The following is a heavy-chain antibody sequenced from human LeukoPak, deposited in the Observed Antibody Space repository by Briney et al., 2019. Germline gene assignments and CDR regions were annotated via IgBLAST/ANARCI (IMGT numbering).Heavy chain of an antibody. V-gene: IGHV4-59*08. Sequence: PSETLSLTCTVSGGSISSYYWSWIRQPPGKGLEWIGYIYYSGSTNYNPSLKSRVTISVDTSKNQFSLKLSSVTAADTAVYYCARQARYCSGGSCYSSWFDPWGQGTLVTVSS. CDR1: GGSISSYY. CDR3: ARQARYCSGGSCYSSWFDP. D-gene: IGHD2-15*01. CDR2: IYYSGST. J-gene: IGHJ5*02.